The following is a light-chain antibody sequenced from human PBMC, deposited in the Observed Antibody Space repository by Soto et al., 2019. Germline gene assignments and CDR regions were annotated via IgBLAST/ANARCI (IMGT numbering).Light chain of an antibody. V-gene: IGKV4-1*01. CDR2: WAS. CDR3: QQYHSPPRT. J-gene: IGKJ4*01. Sequence: DIVMTQSPDSLAVSLGERATINCKSSQSVLYSSNNKNYLGWYQHKPGQPPKLLIYWASTRESGVPDRFSGSGSGTDFTLTIRSLQAEDVAVYYCQQYHSPPRTFGGGTKVEIK. CDR1: QSVLYSSNNKNY.